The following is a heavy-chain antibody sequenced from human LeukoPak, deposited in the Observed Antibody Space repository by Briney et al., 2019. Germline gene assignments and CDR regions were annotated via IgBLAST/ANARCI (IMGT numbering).Heavy chain of an antibody. J-gene: IGHJ4*02. V-gene: IGHV3-21*01. Sequence: GGSLRLSCAASGFTFSSYSMNWLRQAPGKGLELVSSISSSSSYIYYADSAKGRFTISRDNAKNSLYLQMNSLRAEHTAVYFCARRIVTYYYGSGLDYWGQGTLVTVSS. CDR1: GFTFSSYS. CDR3: ARRIVTYYYGSGLDY. D-gene: IGHD3-10*01. CDR2: ISSSSSYI.